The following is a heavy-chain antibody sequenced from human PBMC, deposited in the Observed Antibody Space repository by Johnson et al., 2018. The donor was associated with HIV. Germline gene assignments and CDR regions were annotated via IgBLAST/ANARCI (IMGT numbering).Heavy chain of an antibody. Sequence: MQLVESGGGVVQPGRSLRLSCAASGFTFSSYAMHWVRQAPGKGLEWVAVISYDGSEKYFADSVKGRFTISRDSSKNTLYLQMNSLRAEDTAVYYCASGEDDGFWGQGTMVTVSS. CDR2: ISYDGSEK. D-gene: IGHD5-24*01. J-gene: IGHJ3*01. CDR3: ASGEDDGF. CDR1: GFTFSSYA. V-gene: IGHV3-30*04.